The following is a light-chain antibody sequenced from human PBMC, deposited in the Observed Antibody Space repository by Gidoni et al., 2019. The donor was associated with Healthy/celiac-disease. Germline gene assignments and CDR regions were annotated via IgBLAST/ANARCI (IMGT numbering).Light chain of an antibody. CDR3: SSYTSSSTVV. CDR1: SSDVGGYNY. Sequence: QSALTQPAPVSGSPGQSITISCTGTSSDVGGYNYVSWYQQHPGKAPKLMIYEDSNRPSGVSNRFSGSKSGNTASLTISGLQAEDEADYYCSSYTSSSTVVFGGGTKLTVL. CDR2: EDS. V-gene: IGLV2-14*01. J-gene: IGLJ2*01.